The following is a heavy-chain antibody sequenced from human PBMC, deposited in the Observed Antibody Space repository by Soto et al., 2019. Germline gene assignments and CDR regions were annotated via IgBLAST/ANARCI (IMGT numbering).Heavy chain of an antibody. J-gene: IGHJ4*02. D-gene: IGHD2-21*02. CDR2: VYYSGST. CDR3: ARRGSDSIFGSLDY. CDR1: GGSISSGDW. V-gene: IGHV4-4*02. Sequence: QVQLQESGPGLVKPSGTLSLTCAVSGGSISSGDWCWSWVRQSPGKGLEWIGEVYYSGSTTYNPSLKSRVTISADKSENQFSLRLSSVTAADTAVYYCARRGSDSIFGSLDYWGQGTLVTVSS.